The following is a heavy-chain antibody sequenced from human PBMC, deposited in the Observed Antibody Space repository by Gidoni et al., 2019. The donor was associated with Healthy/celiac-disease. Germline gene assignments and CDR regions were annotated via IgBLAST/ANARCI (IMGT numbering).Heavy chain of an antibody. CDR1: GFTFSSYS. CDR2: ISSSSSYI. CDR3: ARGGFLAAAGTDWFDP. V-gene: IGHV3-21*01. Sequence: CAASGFTFSSYSMNWVRQAPGKGLEWVSSISSSSSYIYYADSVKGRFTISRDNAKNSLYLQMNSLRAEDTAVYYCARGGFLAAAGTDWFDPWGQGTLVTVSS. D-gene: IGHD6-13*01. J-gene: IGHJ5*02.